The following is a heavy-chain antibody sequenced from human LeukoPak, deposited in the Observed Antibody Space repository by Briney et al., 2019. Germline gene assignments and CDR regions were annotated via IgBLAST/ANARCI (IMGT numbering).Heavy chain of an antibody. CDR3: ARRGAVAGNFYFDY. D-gene: IGHD6-19*01. CDR1: GGSISSSTYY. J-gene: IGHJ4*02. V-gene: IGHV4-39*01. Sequence: SQTLSLTCTVSGGSISSSTYYWGWIRQPPGKGLEWIGSIYYSGSTYYNPSLKSRVTIPVDTSKNQFSLKLSSVTAADSAVYYCARRGAVAGNFYFDYWGQGTLVTVSS. CDR2: IYYSGST.